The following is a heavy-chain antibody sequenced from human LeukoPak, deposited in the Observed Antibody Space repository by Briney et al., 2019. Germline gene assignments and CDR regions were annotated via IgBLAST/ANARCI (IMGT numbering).Heavy chain of an antibody. CDR1: GGSFSGYY. Sequence: SETLSLTCAVYGGSFSGYYWSWIRQPPGKGLEWIGYIYYSGSTNYNPSLKSRVTISVDTSKNQFSLKLSSVTAADTAVYYCARGIGYGDYPYYFDYWGQGTLVTVSS. CDR3: ARGIGYGDYPYYFDY. CDR2: IYYSGST. D-gene: IGHD4-17*01. V-gene: IGHV4-59*01. J-gene: IGHJ4*02.